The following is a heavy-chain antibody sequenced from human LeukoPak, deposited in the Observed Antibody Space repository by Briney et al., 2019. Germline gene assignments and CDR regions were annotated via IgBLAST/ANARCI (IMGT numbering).Heavy chain of an antibody. CDR3: AREEYHLVSLDP. J-gene: IGHJ5*02. CDR1: GYTFTGYY. CDR2: INPNSGGT. V-gene: IGHV1-2*02. Sequence: ASVKVSCKASGYTFTGYYMHWVRQAPGQGLEWMGWINPNSGGTDYAQNFQGRVTMTTDKSTRTAFLELRSLRPDDTAVYYCAREEYHLVSLDPWGQGTLVTVSS. D-gene: IGHD2-2*01.